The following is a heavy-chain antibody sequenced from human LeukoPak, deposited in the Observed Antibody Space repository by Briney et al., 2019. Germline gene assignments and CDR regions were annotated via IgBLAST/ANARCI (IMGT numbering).Heavy chain of an antibody. D-gene: IGHD2-2*02. V-gene: IGHV3-43*01. J-gene: IGHJ4*02. CDR3: AKAYCSSTSCYTSHFDY. CDR1: GFTFDDYT. Sequence: GGSLRLSCAASGFTFDDYTMHWVRQAPGKGLEWVSLISWDGGSTYYADSVKGRFTISRDNSKNSLYLQMNTLRTEDTALYYCAKAYCSSTSCYTSHFDYWGQGTLVTVSS. CDR2: ISWDGGST.